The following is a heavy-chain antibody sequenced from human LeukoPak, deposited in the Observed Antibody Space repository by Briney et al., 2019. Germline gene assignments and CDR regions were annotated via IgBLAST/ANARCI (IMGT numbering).Heavy chain of an antibody. CDR2: ISGSGGST. D-gene: IGHD3-16*01. V-gene: IGHV3-23*01. CDR3: ARDLGGYGDHGTFDY. Sequence: GSLRLSCAASGFSFGSYAMSWVRQAPGKGLEWVSAISGSGGSTYYADSVKGRFTISRDNSKNTLYLQMNSLRAEDTAVYYCARDLGGYGDHGTFDYWGQGTLVTVSS. CDR1: GFSFGSYA. J-gene: IGHJ4*02.